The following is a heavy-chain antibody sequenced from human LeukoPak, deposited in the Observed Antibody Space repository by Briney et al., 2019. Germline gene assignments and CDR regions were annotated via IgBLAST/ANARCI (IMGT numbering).Heavy chain of an antibody. V-gene: IGHV4-34*01. Sequence: SETLSLTCAVYGGSFSGYYWSWIRQPPGKGLEWIGEINHSGSTNYNPSLKSQVAISVDTSKNQFSLKLSSVTAADTAVYYCARTLVATITPYYFDYWGQGTLVTVSS. CDR2: INHSGST. D-gene: IGHD5-12*01. CDR1: GGSFSGYY. CDR3: ARTLVATITPYYFDY. J-gene: IGHJ4*02.